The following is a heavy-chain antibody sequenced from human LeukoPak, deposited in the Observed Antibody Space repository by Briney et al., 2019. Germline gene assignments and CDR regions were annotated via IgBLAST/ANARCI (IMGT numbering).Heavy chain of an antibody. CDR1: GASISSSY. CDR3: ARRLYDSSGYYLDY. V-gene: IGHV4-59*01. D-gene: IGHD3-22*01. CDR2: IYYSGSS. J-gene: IGHJ4*02. Sequence: SETLSLTCTVSGASISSSYWSWIRQPPGKGLEWIGYIYYSGSSSYNPSLKSRVTISVDTSKNQFSLKLSSVTAADTAIYYCARRLYDSSGYYLDYWGQGTLVTASS.